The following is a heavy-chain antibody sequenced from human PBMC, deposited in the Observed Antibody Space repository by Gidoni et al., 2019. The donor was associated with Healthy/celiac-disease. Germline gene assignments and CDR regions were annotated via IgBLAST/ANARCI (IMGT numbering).Heavy chain of an antibody. V-gene: IGHV1-3*01. CDR3: ARLAAGSGWYQPDDMVYWYFDL. D-gene: IGHD6-19*01. J-gene: IGHJ2*01. CDR1: GYTFISSA. CDR2: FNVGKGNT. Sequence: VQLVQCVARVKKPGASAKVSCQAPGYTFISSAMNRIPQAPGLCLKWMGWFNVGKGNTKYSPKFQGIVTITREPSATTAYMELGSLGSEDTAVYYCARLAAGSGWYQPDDMVYWYFDLLGRGTLVTVS.